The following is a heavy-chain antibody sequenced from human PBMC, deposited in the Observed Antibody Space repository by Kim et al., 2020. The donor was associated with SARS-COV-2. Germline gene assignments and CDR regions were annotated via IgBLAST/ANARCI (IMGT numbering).Heavy chain of an antibody. Sequence: GGSLRLSCAASGFTFSSYGMHWVRQAPGKGLEWVAVISYDGSNKYYADSVKGRFTISRDNSKNTLYLQMNSLRAEDTAVYYCAKLSPWYYDSSGYLPID. CDR1: GFTFSSYG. D-gene: IGHD3-22*01. CDR2: ISYDGSNK. CDR3: AKLSPWYYDSSGYLPID. J-gene: IGHJ4*01. V-gene: IGHV3-30*18.